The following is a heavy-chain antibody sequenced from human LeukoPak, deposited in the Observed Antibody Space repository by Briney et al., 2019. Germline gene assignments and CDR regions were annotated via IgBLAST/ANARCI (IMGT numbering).Heavy chain of an antibody. D-gene: IGHD3-10*01. CDR3: ARINGPMVFDY. Sequence: PGGSLRLSRAASGFTFSNYWMHWVRQAPGKGLVWVSRIKTDGSSISYADSVKGRFTISRDNAKNTLYLQMNSLRVEDTAVYYCARINGPMVFDYWGQGTLVTVSS. J-gene: IGHJ4*02. CDR2: IKTDGSSI. CDR1: GFTFSNYW. V-gene: IGHV3-74*01.